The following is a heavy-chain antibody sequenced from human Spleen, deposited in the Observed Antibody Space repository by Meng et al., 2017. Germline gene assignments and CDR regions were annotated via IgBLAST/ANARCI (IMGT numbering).Heavy chain of an antibody. CDR1: GFPVSSNY. CDR3: ARGFNGGNSGAFGY. CDR2: IYSDGST. V-gene: IGHV3-53*04. Sequence: EVQLVESGGGLVQPGGSLRLSCAASGFPVSSNYMSWVRQAPGKGLDWVSIIYSDGSTYYADSVKGRFTISRHTSKNTLYLQMNSLRPEDTAVYYCARGFNGGNSGAFGYWGQGTLVTVSS. J-gene: IGHJ4*02. D-gene: IGHD4-23*01.